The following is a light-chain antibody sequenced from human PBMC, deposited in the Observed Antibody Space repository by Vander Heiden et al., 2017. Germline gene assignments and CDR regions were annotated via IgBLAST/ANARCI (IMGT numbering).Light chain of an antibody. Sequence: QSVLTQPPSASGTPGQRVTISCSGSNSNIGSYSVNWYQQLPETAPKLLICYNNQRPSGVPDRFSGSNSGTSASLAISGLQSEDEADYYCAAWDDSLNGGCVFGSGTKVTVL. CDR3: AAWDDSLNGGCV. V-gene: IGLV1-44*01. CDR1: NSNIGSYS. CDR2: YNN. J-gene: IGLJ1*01.